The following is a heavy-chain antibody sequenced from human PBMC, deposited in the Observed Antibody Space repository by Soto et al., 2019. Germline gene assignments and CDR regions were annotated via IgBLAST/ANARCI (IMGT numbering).Heavy chain of an antibody. V-gene: IGHV3-30-3*01. CDR2: ISYDGSNK. CDR3: ARDSPYDYSYFDY. J-gene: IGHJ4*02. D-gene: IGHD5-12*01. Sequence: GSLRLSCAASGFTFSSYAMHWVRQAPGKGLEWVAVISYDGSNKYYADSVKGRFTISRDNSKNTLYLQMNSLRAEDTAVYYCARDSPYDYSYFDYWVQGTLVTVSS. CDR1: GFTFSSYA.